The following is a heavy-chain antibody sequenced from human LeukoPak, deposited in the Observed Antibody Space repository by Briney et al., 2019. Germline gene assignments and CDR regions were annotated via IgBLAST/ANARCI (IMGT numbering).Heavy chain of an antibody. D-gene: IGHD2-8*02. CDR1: GFTFSDHY. V-gene: IGHV3-72*01. J-gene: IGHJ3*02. CDR3: TRGAYSTGGRSPAPFDI. CDR2: TRNKPHKYTT. Sequence: SLRLSCAASGFTFSDHYMDWVRQAPGNGLEWVGRTRNKPHKYTTEYAASVKGRFIVSRDDSKNSFYLQMNNLTPEDTAVYSCTRGAYSTGGRSPAPFDIWGQGTMVTVSS.